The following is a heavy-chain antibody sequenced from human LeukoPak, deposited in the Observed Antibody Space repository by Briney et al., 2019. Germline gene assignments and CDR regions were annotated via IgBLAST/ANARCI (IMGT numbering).Heavy chain of an antibody. J-gene: IGHJ4*02. CDR2: IYYSGST. D-gene: IGHD4-23*01. CDR3: ASPDYGGNSVDY. Sequence: SETLSLTCTVSGGSISSSSYYWGWIRQPPGKGLEWIGSIYYSGSTYYNPSLKSRVTISVDTSKNQSSLKLSSVTAADTAVYYCASPDYGGNSVDYWGQGTLVTVSS. V-gene: IGHV4-39*01. CDR1: GGSISSSSYY.